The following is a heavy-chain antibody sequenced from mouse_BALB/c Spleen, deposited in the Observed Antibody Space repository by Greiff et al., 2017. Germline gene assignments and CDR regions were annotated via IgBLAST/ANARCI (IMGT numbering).Heavy chain of an antibody. D-gene: IGHD3-2*01. J-gene: IGHJ4*01. CDR1: GYTFTSYT. Sequence: QVQLKESGAELARPGASVKMSCKASGYTFTSYTMHWVKQRPGQGLEWIGYINPSSGYTNYNQKFKDKATLTADKSSSTAYMQLSSLTSEDSAVYYCARGTARALYYAMDYWGQGTSVTVSS. V-gene: IGHV1-4*01. CDR3: ARGTARALYYAMDY. CDR2: INPSSGYT.